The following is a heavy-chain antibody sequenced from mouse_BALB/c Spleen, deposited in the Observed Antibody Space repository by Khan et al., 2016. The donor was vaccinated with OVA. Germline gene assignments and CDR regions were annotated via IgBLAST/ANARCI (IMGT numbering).Heavy chain of an antibody. D-gene: IGHD6-2*01. CDR1: GYTFTNYG. CDR2: INTYTGEP. CDR3: ARISSYGCSDV. Sequence: QIQLVQSGPELKKPGETVKISCKASGYTFTNYGMNWVKQAPGKGLKWMGWINTYTGEPTYADDFKGRFVFSLETSASTAYLQISNLKNEDMTTYFCARISSYGCSDVWGAGTTVTVSS. J-gene: IGHJ1*01. V-gene: IGHV9-1*02.